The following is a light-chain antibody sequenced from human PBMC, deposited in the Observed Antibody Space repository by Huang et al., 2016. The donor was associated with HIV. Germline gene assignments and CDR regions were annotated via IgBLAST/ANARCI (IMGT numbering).Light chain of an antibody. CDR1: QSVNSY. J-gene: IGKJ5*01. CDR2: DAS. V-gene: IGKV3-11*01. CDR3: QQRKYWPPIT. Sequence: ETVLTQSPATLSLSPGERATLSCRASQSVNSYLAWYQQKPGQTPRLLIYDASNRATGIPDRFSGSGSGTDFTRTISSLEPEEFAVYYCQQRKYWPPITVGQGTRLEIK.